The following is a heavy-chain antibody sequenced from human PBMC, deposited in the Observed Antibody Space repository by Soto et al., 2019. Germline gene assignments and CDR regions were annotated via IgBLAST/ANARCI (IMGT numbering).Heavy chain of an antibody. J-gene: IGHJ4*02. CDR1: GFTFSSYA. CDR2: ISGSGGST. Sequence: EVHLLESGGGLVQPGGSLRLSCAASGFTFSSYAMNWVRQAPGKGLEWVASISGSGGSTYYADSVKGRFTISRDNAENTPVLQMSSMRAEDRAVYYCAKVAGSYDGNTGPCDYWGKGTLVAVSS. CDR3: AKVAGSYDGNTGPCDY. D-gene: IGHD5-12*01. V-gene: IGHV3-23*01.